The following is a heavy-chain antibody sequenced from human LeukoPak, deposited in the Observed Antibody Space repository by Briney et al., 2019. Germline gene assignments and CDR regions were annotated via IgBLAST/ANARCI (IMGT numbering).Heavy chain of an antibody. V-gene: IGHV1-69*13. CDR1: GGTFSTSA. CDR2: IIPMLGKS. Sequence: SVKVSCKASGGTFSTSATSWVRQAPGQGLEWMGGIIPMLGKSRYAQNLKDRVKITADESTSTVYMEVRSLTSDDTGVYYCARDNNPMILVVLTNNWFDPWGQGTLVTVSS. CDR3: ARDNNPMILVVLTNNWFDP. D-gene: IGHD3-22*01. J-gene: IGHJ5*02.